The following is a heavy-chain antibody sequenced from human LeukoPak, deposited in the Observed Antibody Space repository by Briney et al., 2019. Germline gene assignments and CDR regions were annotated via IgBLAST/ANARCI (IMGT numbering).Heavy chain of an antibody. D-gene: IGHD6-6*01. CDR1: GFTFSSYW. CDR3: ARCPSIAQYYYYYMDV. J-gene: IGHJ6*03. CDR2: IKQDGSEK. Sequence: GGSLRLSCAASGFTFSSYWMSWVRQAPGKGLEWVANIKQDGSEKYYVDSVKGRFTISRDNAKNSLYLQMNSLRAEDTAVYYCARCPSIAQYYYYYMDVWGKGTTVTVSS. V-gene: IGHV3-7*01.